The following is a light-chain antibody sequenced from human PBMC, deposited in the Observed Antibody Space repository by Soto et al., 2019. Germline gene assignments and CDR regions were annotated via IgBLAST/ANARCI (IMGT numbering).Light chain of an antibody. CDR3: SLYTSENAYV. J-gene: IGLJ1*01. V-gene: IGLV2-18*01. Sequence: QSALAQPPSVSGSPGQSVTISCTGTSTDFVSYNRVSWYQQPPGTGPKLMIYEVSKRPSGVPDRFSGSKSGNTASLTISGLQAADEADYYCSLYTSENAYVFGTGTKVTVL. CDR2: EVS. CDR1: STDFVSYNR.